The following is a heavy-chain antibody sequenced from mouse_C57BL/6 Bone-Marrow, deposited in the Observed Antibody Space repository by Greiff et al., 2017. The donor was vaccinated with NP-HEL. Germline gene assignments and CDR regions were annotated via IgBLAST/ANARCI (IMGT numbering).Heavy chain of an antibody. CDR3: ARSLYDYFAY. CDR1: GYTFTSYW. V-gene: IGHV1-50*01. D-gene: IGHD2-4*01. CDR2: IDPSDSYT. J-gene: IGHJ3*01. Sequence: QVQLQQPGAELVKPGASVKLSCKASGYTFTSYWMQWVKQRPGQGLEWIGEIDPSDSYTNYNQKFKGKATLTVDTSSSTAYMQLSSLTSEDSAVYYCARSLYDYFAYWGQGTLVTVSA.